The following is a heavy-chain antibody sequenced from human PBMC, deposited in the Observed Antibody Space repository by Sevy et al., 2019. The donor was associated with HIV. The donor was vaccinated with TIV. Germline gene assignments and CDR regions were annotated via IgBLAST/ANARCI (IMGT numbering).Heavy chain of an antibody. D-gene: IGHD2-21*01. V-gene: IGHV3-30*18. CDR3: AKPLPKYSYYYGMDV. CDR1: GLTFGEYA. CDR2: ISFDGSKH. Sequence: VGSLRLSCGVSGLTFGEYAMHWVRQAPGKGLEWVALISFDGSKHYYADSVGGRFTISRDNSKNTLYLQMNGLRAEDTAVYYCAKPLPKYSYYYGMDVWGQGTTVTVSS. J-gene: IGHJ6*02.